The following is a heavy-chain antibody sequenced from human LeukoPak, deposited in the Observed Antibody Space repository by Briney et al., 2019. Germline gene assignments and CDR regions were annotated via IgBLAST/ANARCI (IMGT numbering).Heavy chain of an antibody. CDR2: IYYSGST. V-gene: IGHV4-59*01. J-gene: IGHJ6*02. CDR1: GGSISSYY. CDR3: ARDEGHYGSAYGMDV. D-gene: IGHD3-10*01. Sequence: SETLSLTCTVSGGSISSYYWSWIRQPPGKGLEWIGYIYYSGSTNYNPSLKSRVTISVDTSKNHFSLKLSSVTAADTAVYYCARDEGHYGSAYGMDVWGQGTTVTVSS.